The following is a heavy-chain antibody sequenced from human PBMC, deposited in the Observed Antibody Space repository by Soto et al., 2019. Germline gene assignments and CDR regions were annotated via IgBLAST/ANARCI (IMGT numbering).Heavy chain of an antibody. J-gene: IGHJ4*02. D-gene: IGHD3-10*01. CDR1: GYTFSSYA. Sequence: QVQLVQSGAEVKKPGAPVKVSCKASGYTFSSYALHWVRQAPGQRLEWMGWINAGNGNTKYSQKFQGRVTFTRDTSASTAYMELSSLRSEDTAVYYCASPSYGSGSYYWGQGTLVTVSS. V-gene: IGHV1-3*01. CDR2: INAGNGNT. CDR3: ASPSYGSGSYY.